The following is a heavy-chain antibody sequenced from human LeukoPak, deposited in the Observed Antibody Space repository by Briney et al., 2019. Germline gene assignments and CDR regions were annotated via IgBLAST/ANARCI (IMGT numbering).Heavy chain of an antibody. J-gene: IGHJ1*01. D-gene: IGHD3-22*01. CDR1: GFTFSSYG. CDR2: IRYDGSNK. CDR3: AKRDFYDSSGYAPLFQH. V-gene: IGHV3-30*02. Sequence: PGGSLRLSCAASGFTFSSYGMHWVRQAPGKGLEWVAFIRYDGSNKYYADSVKGRFTISRDNSKNTLYLQMNSLRAEDTAVYYCAKRDFYDSSGYAPLFQHWGQGTLVTVSS.